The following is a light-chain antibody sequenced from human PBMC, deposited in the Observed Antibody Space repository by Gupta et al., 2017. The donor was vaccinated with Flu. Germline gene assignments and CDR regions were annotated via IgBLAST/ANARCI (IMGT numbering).Light chain of an antibody. Sequence: GDRVTITCRASQSVSSWLAWYQQKPGKAPKLLTYKASSLESGVPSRFSGSGSGTEFTLTISSLQPDDFTTYYCQQYDKYPKTFGQGTKVEIK. CDR3: QQYDKYPKT. V-gene: IGKV1-5*03. CDR1: QSVSSW. J-gene: IGKJ1*01. CDR2: KAS.